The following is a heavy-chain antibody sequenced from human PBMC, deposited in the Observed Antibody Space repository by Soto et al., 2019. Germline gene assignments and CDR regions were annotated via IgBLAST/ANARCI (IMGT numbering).Heavy chain of an antibody. J-gene: IGHJ6*02. D-gene: IGHD3-10*01. V-gene: IGHV1-69-2*01. Sequence: EVQLVQSGAEVKKPGASVKLSCKVVGYTFTDYNLHWVQQAPGKGLEWMGLVDREDGETIYAEKFQGRVTISADTATETAYMELSSLSSEDTAVYYCATAPYSSGFYYHMDVWGQGTTVTVSS. CDR2: VDREDGET. CDR1: GYTFTDYN. CDR3: ATAPYSSGFYYHMDV.